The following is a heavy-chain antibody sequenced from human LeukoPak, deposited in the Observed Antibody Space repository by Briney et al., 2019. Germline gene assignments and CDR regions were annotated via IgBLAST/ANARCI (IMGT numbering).Heavy chain of an antibody. CDR1: GFTFSSYA. Sequence: PGGSLRLSCAASGFTFSSYAMSWVRQAPGKGLERVSAISGSGGSTYYADSVKGRFTISRDNSKNTLYLQMNSLRAEDTAVYYCAKDHYYYDSSGYYYFDYWGQGTLVTVSS. CDR2: ISGSGGST. V-gene: IGHV3-23*01. CDR3: AKDHYYYDSSGYYYFDY. D-gene: IGHD3-22*01. J-gene: IGHJ4*02.